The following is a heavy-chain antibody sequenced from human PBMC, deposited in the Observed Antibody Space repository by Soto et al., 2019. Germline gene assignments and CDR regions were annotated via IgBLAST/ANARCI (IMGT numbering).Heavy chain of an antibody. CDR3: TSPGMRYSYGDGAFDI. CDR2: IRSKANSYAT. D-gene: IGHD5-18*01. J-gene: IGHJ3*02. V-gene: IGHV3-73*02. CDR1: GFTFSGSA. Sequence: EVQLVESGGGLVQPGGSLKLSCAASGFTFSGSAMHWVRQASGKGLEWVGRIRSKANSYATAYAASVKGRFIISRDDSKNTAYLQMNSLKTEDTAVYYCTSPGMRYSYGDGAFDIWGQGTMVTFSS.